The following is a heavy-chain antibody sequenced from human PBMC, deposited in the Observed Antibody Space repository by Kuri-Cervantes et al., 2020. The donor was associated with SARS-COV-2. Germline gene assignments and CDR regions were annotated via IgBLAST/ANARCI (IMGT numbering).Heavy chain of an antibody. J-gene: IGHJ4*02. V-gene: IGHV3-48*03. CDR1: GFTFSSYE. Sequence: GESLKISCAASGFTFSSYEMNWVRQAPGKGLEWVSYISSSGSTIYYADSVKGRFTVSRDNAKNSLYLQMNSLRAEDTAVYYCAPRGEGSGFDYWGQGTLVTVSS. CDR2: ISSSGSTI. CDR3: APRGEGSGFDY. D-gene: IGHD3-16*01.